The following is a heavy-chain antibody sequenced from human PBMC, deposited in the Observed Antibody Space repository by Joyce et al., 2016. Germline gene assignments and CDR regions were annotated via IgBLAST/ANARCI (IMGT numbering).Heavy chain of an antibody. CDR2: ISYDGVYK. D-gene: IGHD6-25*01. Sequence: QVQLVESGGGVVQPGRSLRLSCTASGLTLSNYGVHWVRQAPGKGLEWVVVISYDGVYKYYSDAVKGRFTISRDNSRDTLLLEMNSLRDEDTAVYYCAKILTAGYSSGWFLDYWGQGTLVTVSS. J-gene: IGHJ4*02. V-gene: IGHV3-30*18. CDR1: GLTLSNYG. CDR3: AKILTAGYSSGWFLDY.